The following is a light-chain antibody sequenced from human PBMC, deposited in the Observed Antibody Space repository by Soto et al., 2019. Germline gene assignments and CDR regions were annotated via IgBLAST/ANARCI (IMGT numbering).Light chain of an antibody. CDR1: HDITSY. V-gene: IGKV1-33*01. Sequence: DIQMTQSPSSLSASVGDRVTITCQASHDITSYFNWSQHKPGKAPKILIYDASILEAVVPSRYSGSGSGTDFTFNTSSLQPDDVATYYCQKGDYLPIFGPGTTVDLK. J-gene: IGKJ3*01. CDR3: QKGDYLPI. CDR2: DAS.